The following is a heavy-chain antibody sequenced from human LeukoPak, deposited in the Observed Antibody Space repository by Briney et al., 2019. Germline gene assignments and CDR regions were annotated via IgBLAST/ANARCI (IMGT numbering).Heavy chain of an antibody. CDR1: GYTFTSYY. Sequence: GASVKVSCKASGYTFTSYYMHWVRQAPGQGLEWMGIINPSGGSTSYAQKFQGRVTMTTDTSTSTAYMELRSLRSDDTAVYYCARKLYDFWSGYYDGGHQYYFDYWGQGTLVTVSS. D-gene: IGHD3-3*01. V-gene: IGHV1-46*01. CDR2: INPSGGST. CDR3: ARKLYDFWSGYYDGGHQYYFDY. J-gene: IGHJ4*02.